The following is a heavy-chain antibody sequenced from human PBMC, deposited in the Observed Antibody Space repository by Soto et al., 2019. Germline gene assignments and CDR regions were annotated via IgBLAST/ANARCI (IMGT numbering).Heavy chain of an antibody. CDR3: ATEQWPAGNWFDP. V-gene: IGHV1-69*13. Sequence: SVKVSCKASGGTFSSYAISWVRQAPGQGLEWMGGIIPIFGTANYAQKFQGRVTITADESTSTAYMELSSLRSEDTAVYYCATEQWPAGNWFDPWGQGTLVTVSS. CDR2: IIPIFGTA. J-gene: IGHJ5*02. CDR1: GGTFSSYA. D-gene: IGHD6-19*01.